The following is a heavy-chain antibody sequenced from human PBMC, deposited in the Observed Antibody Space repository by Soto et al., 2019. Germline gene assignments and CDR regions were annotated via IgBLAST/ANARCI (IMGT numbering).Heavy chain of an antibody. D-gene: IGHD3-22*01. CDR3: TTLTMIVVVITPSDAFDI. Sequence: GGSLRLSWAASGFTFSNAWMNWVRQAPGKGLEWVGRIKSKTDGGTTDYAAPVKGRFTISRDDSKNTLYLQMNSLKTEDTAVYYCTTLTMIVVVITPSDAFDIWGQGTMVTVSS. CDR2: IKSKTDGGTT. J-gene: IGHJ3*02. V-gene: IGHV3-15*07. CDR1: GFTFSNAW.